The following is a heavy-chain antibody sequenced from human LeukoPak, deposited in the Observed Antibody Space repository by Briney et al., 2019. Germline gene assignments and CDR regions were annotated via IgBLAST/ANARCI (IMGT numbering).Heavy chain of an antibody. Sequence: GGSLRLSCAASGFTFSSYSMNWVRQAPGKGLEWVSSISSSSSYIYYADSVKGRFTISRDNAKNSLYLQMNSLRAEDTAVYYCARDALYNWNDPCFDYWGQGTLVTVSS. CDR2: ISSSSSYI. V-gene: IGHV3-21*01. CDR3: ARDALYNWNDPCFDY. CDR1: GFTFSSYS. J-gene: IGHJ4*02. D-gene: IGHD1-20*01.